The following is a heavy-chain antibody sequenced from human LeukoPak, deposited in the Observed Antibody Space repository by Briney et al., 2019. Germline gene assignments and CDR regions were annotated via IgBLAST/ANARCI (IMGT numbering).Heavy chain of an antibody. J-gene: IGHJ4*02. Sequence: SVKVSCKASGYTFASYAMNWVRQAPGQGLEWMGRIIPILGIANYAQKFQGRVTITADKSTSTAYMELSSLRSEDTAVYYCARLLLWNGDYLPDYWGQGTLVTVSS. CDR2: IIPILGIA. V-gene: IGHV1-69*04. D-gene: IGHD4-17*01. CDR1: GYTFASYA. CDR3: ARLLLWNGDYLPDY.